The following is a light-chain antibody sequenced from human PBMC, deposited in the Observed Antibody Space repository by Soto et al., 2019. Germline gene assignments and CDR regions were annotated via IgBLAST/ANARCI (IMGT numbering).Light chain of an antibody. J-gene: IGLJ1*01. Sequence: QSALTQPASVSGSPGQSITISCTGTSSDVGAFNYVSWFQQYPGTAPKLIIYEVTDRPSGVSSRFSGSKSGNTASLTISGLQVEDEADDYCASKTSSTTPYVFGTGTKVTVL. CDR2: EVT. V-gene: IGLV2-14*01. CDR3: ASKTSSTTPYV. CDR1: SSDVGAFNY.